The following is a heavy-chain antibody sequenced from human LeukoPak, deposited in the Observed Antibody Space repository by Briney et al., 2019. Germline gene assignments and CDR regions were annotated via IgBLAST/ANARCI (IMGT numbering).Heavy chain of an antibody. CDR3: ARESAGGRDFDY. J-gene: IGHJ4*02. CDR1: GGSFSGYY. Sequence: SETLSLTCAVYGGSFSGYYWSWIRQPPGKGLEWIGEINHSGSTNYNPSLKSRVTISVDTSKNQFSPKLSSVTAADTAVYYCARESAGGRDFDYWGQGTLVTVSS. CDR2: INHSGST. D-gene: IGHD1-26*01. V-gene: IGHV4-34*01.